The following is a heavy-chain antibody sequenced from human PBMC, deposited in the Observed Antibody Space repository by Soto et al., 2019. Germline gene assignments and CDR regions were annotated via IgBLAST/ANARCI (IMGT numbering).Heavy chain of an antibody. D-gene: IGHD3-22*01. V-gene: IGHV3-30*18. J-gene: IGHJ6*02. Sequence: GSLRLSCAASGFTFSSYGMHWVRQAPGKGLEWVAVISYDGSNKYYADSVKGRFTISGDNSKNTLYLQTNSLRAEDTAVYYCAKGSYYYDSSGYSASPYYYYGMDVWGQGTTVTVSS. CDR3: AKGSYYYDSSGYSASPYYYYGMDV. CDR1: GFTFSSYG. CDR2: ISYDGSNK.